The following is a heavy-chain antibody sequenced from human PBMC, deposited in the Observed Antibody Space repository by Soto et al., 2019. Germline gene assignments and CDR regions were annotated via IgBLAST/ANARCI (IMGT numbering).Heavy chain of an antibody. Sequence: VKVSCKASGGTFSSYAISWVRQAPGQGLEWMGGIIPIFGTANYAQKFQGRVTITADESTSTAYMELSSLRSEDTAVYYCARDQDRIVPGETGPWGQGTLVTVSS. D-gene: IGHD2-15*01. CDR1: GGTFSSYA. V-gene: IGHV1-69*01. CDR2: IIPIFGTA. J-gene: IGHJ5*02. CDR3: ARDQDRIVPGETGP.